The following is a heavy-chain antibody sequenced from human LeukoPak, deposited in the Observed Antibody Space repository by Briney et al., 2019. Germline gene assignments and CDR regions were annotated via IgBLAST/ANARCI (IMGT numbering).Heavy chain of an antibody. D-gene: IGHD6-13*01. J-gene: IGHJ4*02. CDR2: IYYSGST. V-gene: IGHV4-59*01. CDR3: ARETSFGAAAPSRLYYFDY. Sequence: SETLSLTCTVSGGSISSYYWSWIRQPPGKGLEWIGYIYYSGSTNYNPSLKSRVTISVDTSKNQFSLKLSSVTAADTAVYYCARETSFGAAAPSRLYYFDYWGQGTLVTVSS. CDR1: GGSISSYY.